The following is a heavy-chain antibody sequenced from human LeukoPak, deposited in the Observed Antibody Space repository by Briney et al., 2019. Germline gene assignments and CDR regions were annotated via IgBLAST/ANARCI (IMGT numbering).Heavy chain of an antibody. Sequence: GGSLRLSCAASGFTFSDYYMSWIRQAPGKGLEWVSDISSSGSTIYYADSVKGRFTISRDNAKNSLYLQMNSLRAEDTAVYYCARTKVNCSSTSCAQRNYYYGMDVWGQGTTVTVSS. CDR3: ARTKVNCSSTSCAQRNYYYGMDV. V-gene: IGHV3-11*01. J-gene: IGHJ6*02. CDR2: ISSSGSTI. D-gene: IGHD2-2*01. CDR1: GFTFSDYY.